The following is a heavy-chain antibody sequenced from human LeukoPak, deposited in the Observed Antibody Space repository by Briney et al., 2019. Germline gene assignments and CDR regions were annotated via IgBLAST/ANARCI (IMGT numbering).Heavy chain of an antibody. V-gene: IGHV4-34*01. D-gene: IGHD1-1*01. Sequence: PSETLSLTCAVYGGSFSGYYWSWIRQPPGKGLEWIGEINHSGSTNYNPSLKSRVTISVDTSKNQFSLKLSSVTAADTAVYYCARSPPAALQRFDYWGQGTLVTVSS. CDR1: GGSFSGYY. CDR2: INHSGST. J-gene: IGHJ4*02. CDR3: ARSPPAALQRFDY.